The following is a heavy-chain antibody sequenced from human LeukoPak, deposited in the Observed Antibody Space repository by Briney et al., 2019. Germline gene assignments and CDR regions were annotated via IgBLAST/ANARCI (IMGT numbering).Heavy chain of an antibody. CDR2: IKQDGSET. J-gene: IGHJ4*02. CDR1: GFTISDDW. D-gene: IGHD6-13*01. V-gene: IGHV3-7*01. CDR3: TSTTVAAAGVD. Sequence: PGGTLRLSCVRSGFTISDDWTTSVRQAPEKRLEWMANIKQDGSETCYVDSVKGRLTISRDNCKNSLYLQINRLRAEDTAVYFCTSTTVAAAGVDWGQGSLVIVYS.